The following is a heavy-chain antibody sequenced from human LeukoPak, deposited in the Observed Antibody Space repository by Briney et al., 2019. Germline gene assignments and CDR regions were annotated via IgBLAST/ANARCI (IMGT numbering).Heavy chain of an antibody. Sequence: GGSLRLSCAASGFTVSNNYMNWVRQAPGKGLEWVSIIYSSGNTYYADSVEGRFTISRDNSKNMAYLQMSSLRAEDTAVYYCARGVTNIAVGDYWGQGTLVTVSS. D-gene: IGHD6-19*01. CDR1: GFTVSNNY. CDR2: IYSSGNT. CDR3: ARGVTNIAVGDY. J-gene: IGHJ4*02. V-gene: IGHV3-53*01.